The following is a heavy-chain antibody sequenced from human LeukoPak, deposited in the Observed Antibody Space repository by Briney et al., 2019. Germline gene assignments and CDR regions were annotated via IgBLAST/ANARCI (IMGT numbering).Heavy chain of an antibody. CDR1: EFSVGSNY. J-gene: IGHJ4*02. CDR2: ISGSGGST. Sequence: GGSLRLSCAASEFSVGSNYMTWVRQAPGKGLEWVSAISGSGGSTYYADSVKGRFTISRDNSKNTLYLQMNSLRAEDTAIYYCAKSGTYDYVWGSPHFDFWGQGTLVTVSS. D-gene: IGHD3-16*01. CDR3: AKSGTYDYVWGSPHFDF. V-gene: IGHV3-23*01.